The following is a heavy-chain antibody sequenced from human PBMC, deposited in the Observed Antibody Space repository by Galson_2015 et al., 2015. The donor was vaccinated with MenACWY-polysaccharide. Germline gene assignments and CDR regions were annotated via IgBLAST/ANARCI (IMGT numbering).Heavy chain of an antibody. D-gene: IGHD3-10*01. V-gene: IGHV6-1*01. CDR2: TYYRSKWYN. J-gene: IGHJ4*02. CDR3: ARVTQRGGSFDY. CDR1: GDSVSSNSAA. Sequence: CAISGDSVSSNSAAWNRIRQSPSRGLEWLGRTYYRSKWYNDYAVSVKSRITINPDTSKNQFSLQLNSVTPDDTAVYYCARVTQRGGSFDYWGQGTLVTVSS.